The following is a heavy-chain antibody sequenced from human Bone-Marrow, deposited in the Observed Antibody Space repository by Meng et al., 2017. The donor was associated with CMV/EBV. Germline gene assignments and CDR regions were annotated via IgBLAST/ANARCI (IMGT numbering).Heavy chain of an antibody. Sequence: GESLKISCKASGYTFTSYGISWVRQAPGQGLEWMGWISAYNGNTNYAQKLQGRVTMTTDTSTSTAYMELRSLRSDDTAVYYCARGLTYYDILTLDYWGQGTLVTVAS. V-gene: IGHV1-18*01. D-gene: IGHD3-9*01. CDR3: ARGLTYYDILTLDY. CDR2: ISAYNGNT. J-gene: IGHJ4*02. CDR1: GYTFTSYG.